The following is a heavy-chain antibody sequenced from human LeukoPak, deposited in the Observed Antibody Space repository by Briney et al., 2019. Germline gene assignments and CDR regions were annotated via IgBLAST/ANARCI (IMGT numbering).Heavy chain of an antibody. CDR1: GFTFSDYW. V-gene: IGHV3-74*01. D-gene: IGHD6-13*01. CDR2: VNRDGSST. J-gene: IGHJ4*02. CDR3: ARDRSISAAGDTY. Sequence: GGSLRLSCAASGFTFSDYWMHWVRQAPGKGLVWVSRVNRDGSSTSYADSVKGRFTISRDNAKNTLSLQMNSLRAGDTAVYYCARDRSISAAGDTYWGQGTLVTVSS.